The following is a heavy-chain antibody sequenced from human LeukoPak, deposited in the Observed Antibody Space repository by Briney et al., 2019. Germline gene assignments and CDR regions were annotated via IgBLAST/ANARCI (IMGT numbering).Heavy chain of an antibody. CDR2: ITPYNGDT. CDR3: ARVAGVSYNYFES. J-gene: IGHJ4*02. V-gene: IGHV1-18*01. Sequence: ASVKVSCKACGYTFITYGITWVRQAPGQGLEWMGWITPYNGDTNYAQNLQDRVTMTTDTSTSTAYMELRSLRSDDTAVYFCARVAGVSYNYFESWGQGTLVTVSS. CDR1: GYTFITYG. D-gene: IGHD1-26*01.